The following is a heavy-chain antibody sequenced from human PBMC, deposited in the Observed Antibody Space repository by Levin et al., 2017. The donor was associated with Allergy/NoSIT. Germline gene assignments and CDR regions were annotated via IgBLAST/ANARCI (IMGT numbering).Heavy chain of an antibody. CDR3: ARDHWRPASLDY. D-gene: IGHD2-2*01. V-gene: IGHV3-30-3*01. CDR1: GFTFSSYA. Sequence: GGSLRLSCAASGFTFSSYAMHWVRQAPGKGLEWVAVISYDGSNKYYADSVKGRFTISRDNSKNTLYLQMNSLRAEDTAVYYCARDHWRPASLDYWGQGTLVTVSS. J-gene: IGHJ4*02. CDR2: ISYDGSNK.